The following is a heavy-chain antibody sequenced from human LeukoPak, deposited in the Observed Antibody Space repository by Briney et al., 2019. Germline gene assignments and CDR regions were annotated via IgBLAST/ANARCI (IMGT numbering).Heavy chain of an antibody. CDR2: ISYDGSNK. V-gene: IGHV3-30*04. CDR3: AKDKEEWLQGNHFDY. CDR1: GFTFSSYA. J-gene: IGHJ4*02. Sequence: GGSLRLSCAASGFTFSSYAMHWVRQAPGKGLEWVAVISYDGSNKYYADSVKGRFTISRDNSKNTLYLQMNSLRAEDTAVYYCAKDKEEWLQGNHFDYWGQGTLVTVSS. D-gene: IGHD5-24*01.